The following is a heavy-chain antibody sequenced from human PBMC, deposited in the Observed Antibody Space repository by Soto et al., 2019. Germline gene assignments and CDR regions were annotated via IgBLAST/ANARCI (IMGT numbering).Heavy chain of an antibody. Sequence: QVQLVQSGAEVKNPGASVTVSCRASGYNFTSYYIHWVRQAPGQGLEWMAIINPNGGSTNYAQRFQCRVTVTRDTSTSIVYMELSSLRSEDTAVYYCSRGLGSGDYWGQGTLVTVSS. J-gene: IGHJ4*02. D-gene: IGHD3-10*01. V-gene: IGHV1-46*03. CDR1: GYNFTSYY. CDR2: INPNGGST. CDR3: SRGLGSGDY.